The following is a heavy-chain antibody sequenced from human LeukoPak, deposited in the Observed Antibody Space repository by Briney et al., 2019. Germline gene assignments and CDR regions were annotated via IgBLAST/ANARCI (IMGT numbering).Heavy chain of an antibody. V-gene: IGHV3-30-3*01. CDR3: ARARNSIVGATGYFDY. D-gene: IGHD1-26*01. J-gene: IGHJ4*02. Sequence: PGRSLRLSCAASGFTFSSYAMHWVRQAPGKGLEWVAVISYDGSNKYYADSVKGRFTISRDNSKNTLYLQMNSLRAEGTAVYYCARARNSIVGATGYFDYWGQGTLVTVSS. CDR2: ISYDGSNK. CDR1: GFTFSSYA.